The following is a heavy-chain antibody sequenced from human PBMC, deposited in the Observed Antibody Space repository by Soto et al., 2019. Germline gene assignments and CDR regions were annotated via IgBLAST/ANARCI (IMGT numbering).Heavy chain of an antibody. CDR1: GASISYGNYA. V-gene: IGHV4-30-2*01. J-gene: IGHJ4*02. D-gene: IGHD1-26*01. CDR3: ARGGGSDSFDY. Sequence: SETLSLTCTVSGASISYGNYAWSWIRPTPGKGLEWIGYINHLETTFYNPSFESRLTLSIDRAKNQFSLNLNSMSAADRAVYFCARGGGSDSFDYRGQGILVTVSS. CDR2: INHLETT.